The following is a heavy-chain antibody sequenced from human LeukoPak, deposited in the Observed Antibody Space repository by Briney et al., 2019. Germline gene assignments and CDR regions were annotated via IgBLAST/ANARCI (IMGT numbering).Heavy chain of an antibody. J-gene: IGHJ4*02. D-gene: IGHD6-6*01. CDR1: GGTFISYA. CDR3: ASLPLEYSSSSGEDY. V-gene: IGHV1-69*13. Sequence: SVKVSCKASGGTFISYAISWVRQAPGQGLEWMGGIIPIFGTANYAQKFQGRVTITADESTSTAYMELSSLRSEDTAVYYCASLPLEYSSSSGEDYWGQGTLVTVSS. CDR2: IIPIFGTA.